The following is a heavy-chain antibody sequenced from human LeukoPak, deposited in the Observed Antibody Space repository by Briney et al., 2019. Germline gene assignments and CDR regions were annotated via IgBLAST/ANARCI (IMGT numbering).Heavy chain of an antibody. CDR1: GFTFSPYS. CDR2: ISGSGGST. Sequence: GGSLRLSCAASGFTFSPYSMNWVRQAPGKGLEWVSAISGSGGSTYYADSVKGRFTISRDNSKNTLYPQMNSLRAEDTAVYYCANVYGSGSSVYGMDVWGQGTTVTVSS. CDR3: ANVYGSGSSVYGMDV. V-gene: IGHV3-23*01. J-gene: IGHJ6*02. D-gene: IGHD3-10*01.